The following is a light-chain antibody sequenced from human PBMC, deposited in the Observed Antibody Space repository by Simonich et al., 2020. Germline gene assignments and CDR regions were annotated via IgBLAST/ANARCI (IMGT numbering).Light chain of an antibody. J-gene: IGLJ3*02. Sequence: SVLTQPPSASGTPGQRVTISCSGSSSNIGSNYVYWYQQLPGTAPKLLIYRKNPRPSGVPDRFSGSKSGTSASLAISGLRSEDEADYYCSSYAGSNNLRVFGGGTKLTVL. V-gene: IGLV1-47*01. CDR1: SSNIGSNY. CDR3: SSYAGSNNLRV. CDR2: RKN.